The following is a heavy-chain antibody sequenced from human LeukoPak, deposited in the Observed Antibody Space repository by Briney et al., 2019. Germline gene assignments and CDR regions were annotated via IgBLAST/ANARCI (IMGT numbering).Heavy chain of an antibody. CDR3: ARDSTYYYESGSSGPHYFDS. CDR2: ISHDGSNK. D-gene: IGHD3-10*01. J-gene: IGHJ4*02. CDR1: GFTFSRYA. Sequence: GGSLRLSCAASGFTFSRYAMHWVRQAPGKGLEWVAVISHDGSNKYYADSMKGRFTISRDNSENTLYLQLNSLRAEDTAVYYCARDSTYYYESGSSGPHYFDSWGQGTLVTVSS. V-gene: IGHV3-30*01.